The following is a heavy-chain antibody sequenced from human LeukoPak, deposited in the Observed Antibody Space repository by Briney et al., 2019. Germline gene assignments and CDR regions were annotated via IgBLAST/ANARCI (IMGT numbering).Heavy chain of an antibody. V-gene: IGHV4-59*08. CDR3: ARHVADDYVWGSYRFRPNDAFDI. Sequence: SETLSLTCTVSGGSISSYYWSWIRQPPGKGLEWIGYIYYSGSTNYNPSLKSRVTISVDTSKNQFSLKLSSVTAADTAVYYCARHVADDYVWGSYRFRPNDAFDIWGQGTMVTVSS. D-gene: IGHD3-16*02. J-gene: IGHJ3*02. CDR1: GGSISSYY. CDR2: IYYSGST.